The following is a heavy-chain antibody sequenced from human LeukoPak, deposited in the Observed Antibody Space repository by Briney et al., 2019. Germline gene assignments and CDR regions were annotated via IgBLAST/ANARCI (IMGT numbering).Heavy chain of an antibody. J-gene: IGHJ4*02. CDR1: GFTFSSTT. Sequence: GGSLRLSCVASGFTFSSTTMGWVRQAPGRGLEWVSSITSIDGRTYYADSVRGRFTISRDNSKNTVYLQLNSLRAGDTAIYYCTKDRRGPAAGTWYFDSWGQGTLVTVSS. CDR3: TKDRRGPAAGTWYFDS. V-gene: IGHV3-23*01. D-gene: IGHD6-13*01. CDR2: ITSIDGRT.